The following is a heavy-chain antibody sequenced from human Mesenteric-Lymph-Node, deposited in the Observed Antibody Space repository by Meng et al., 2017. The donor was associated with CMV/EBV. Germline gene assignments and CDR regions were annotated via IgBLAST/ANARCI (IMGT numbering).Heavy chain of an antibody. CDR2: ISPSGSSR. J-gene: IGHJ4*02. CDR1: GFTFSSYG. D-gene: IGHD3-16*01. Sequence: GESLKISCAASGFTFSSYGMHWVRQAPGKGLEWVSSISPSGSSRYYADSLKGRFTISRDNAKNSLYLQMNSLRAEDTAVYYCARDGGWGNYFDYWGQGTLVTVSS. V-gene: IGHV3-21*01. CDR3: ARDGGWGNYFDY.